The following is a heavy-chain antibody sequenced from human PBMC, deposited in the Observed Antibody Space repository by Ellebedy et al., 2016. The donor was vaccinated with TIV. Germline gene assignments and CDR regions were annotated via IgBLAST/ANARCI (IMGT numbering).Heavy chain of an antibody. J-gene: IGHJ5*02. CDR1: GFNFRSYW. Sequence: GESLKISCAASGFNFRSYWMTWVRQAPGKGLEWVAKIRQEGDEIYYVESVKGRFTISRDNAKNSLFLQMNSLRVEDTAVYYCARRASYGDYAVQVNPWFDRWGPGTLVTVSS. V-gene: IGHV3-7*01. D-gene: IGHD4-17*01. CDR2: IRQEGDEI. CDR3: ARRASYGDYAVQVNPWFDR.